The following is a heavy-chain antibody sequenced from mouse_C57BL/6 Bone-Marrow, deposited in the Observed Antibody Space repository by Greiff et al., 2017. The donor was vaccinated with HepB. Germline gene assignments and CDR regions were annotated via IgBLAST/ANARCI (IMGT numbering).Heavy chain of an antibody. Sequence: EVKLVESGGGLVQPGGSMKLSCVASGFTFSNYWMNWVRQSPEKGLEWVAQIRLKSDNYATHYAESVKGRFTISRDDSKSSVYLQMNNLRAEDTGIYYCTGGLLWLRRRGRRHYYAMDYWGQGTSVTVSS. CDR2: IRLKSDNYAT. V-gene: IGHV6-3*01. D-gene: IGHD2-9*01. J-gene: IGHJ4*01. CDR1: GFTFSNYW. CDR3: TGGLLWLRRRGRRHYYAMDY.